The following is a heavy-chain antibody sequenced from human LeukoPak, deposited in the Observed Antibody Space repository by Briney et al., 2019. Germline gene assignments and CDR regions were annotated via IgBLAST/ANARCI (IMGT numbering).Heavy chain of an antibody. J-gene: IGHJ6*02. CDR1: GVTLSSYA. D-gene: IGHD4-17*01. Sequence: GGSLRLSCAASGVTLSSYAMSWARQAPGKGLEWVSGISSSGSGGNTYYADSVKGRFTISRDNSKNTLYLQMNSLRAEDTAVYYCAREDGDYVGVWYYGMDVWGQGTTVTVSS. CDR3: AREDGDYVGVWYYGMDV. V-gene: IGHV3-23*01. CDR2: ISSSGSGGNT.